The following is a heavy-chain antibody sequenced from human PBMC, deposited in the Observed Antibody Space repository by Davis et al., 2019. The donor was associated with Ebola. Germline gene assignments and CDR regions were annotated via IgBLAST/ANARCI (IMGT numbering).Heavy chain of an antibody. CDR1: GGSISSYY. J-gene: IGHJ3*02. D-gene: IGHD3-22*01. CDR3: ARPRYYDSSGYYYQASGDAFDI. CDR2: IYYSGST. V-gene: IGHV4-59*08. Sequence: GSLRLSCTVSGGSISSYYWSWIRQPPGKGLEWIGYIYYSGSTNYNPSLKSRVTISVDTSKNQFSLKLSSVTAADTAVYYCARPRYYDSSGYYYQASGDAFDIWGQGTMVTVSS.